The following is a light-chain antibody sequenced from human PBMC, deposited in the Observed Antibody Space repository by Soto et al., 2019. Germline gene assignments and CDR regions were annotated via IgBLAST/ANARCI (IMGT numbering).Light chain of an antibody. Sequence: EIVLTQSPDTLSLSPGDRATLSCRASQSVNSYLAWYQQKPGQAPRLLIYDGSNRATGIPARFSGSGSGTDFTLTISSLEPEDFAVYYCQQRSDWPPITFGQGTRLDIK. J-gene: IGKJ5*01. CDR3: QQRSDWPPIT. CDR2: DGS. V-gene: IGKV3-11*01. CDR1: QSVNSY.